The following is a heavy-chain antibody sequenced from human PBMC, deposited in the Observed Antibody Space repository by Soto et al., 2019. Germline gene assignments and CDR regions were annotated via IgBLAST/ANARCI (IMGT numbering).Heavy chain of an antibody. V-gene: IGHV4-31*03. CDR1: GGSISSGGYY. CDR3: ARDLCSGGSCYGNWFDP. CDR2: IYYSGST. J-gene: IGHJ5*02. D-gene: IGHD2-15*01. Sequence: PSETLSLTCTVSGGSISSGGYYWSWIRQHPGKGLEWIGYIYYSGSTYYNPSLKSRVTISVDTSKNQFSLKLSSVTAADTAVYYCARDLCSGGSCYGNWFDPWGQGTLVTVSS.